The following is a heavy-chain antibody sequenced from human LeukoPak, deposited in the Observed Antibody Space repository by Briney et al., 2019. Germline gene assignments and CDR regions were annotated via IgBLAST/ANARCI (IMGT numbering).Heavy chain of an antibody. Sequence: GGSLRLSCAASGFAFSDYYMSWIRQAPGKGLEWVSYISSSGSTIYYADSVKGRFTISRENAKNSLYLQMNSLRAEDTAVYYCARARDGYNSGAFDIWGQGTMVTVSS. CDR3: ARARDGYNSGAFDI. J-gene: IGHJ3*02. V-gene: IGHV3-11*04. CDR2: ISSSGSTI. CDR1: GFAFSDYY. D-gene: IGHD5-24*01.